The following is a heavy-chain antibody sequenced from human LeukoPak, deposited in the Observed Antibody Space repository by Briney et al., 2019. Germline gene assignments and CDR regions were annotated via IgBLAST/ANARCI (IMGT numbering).Heavy chain of an antibody. CDR1: GYTFTSYY. CDR3: AAPPYYYDSSGYYYYY. Sequence: GASVKVSCKASGYTFTSYYMHWVRQAPGQGLEWMGIINPSGGSTSYAQKFQGRVTMTRDTSTSTVYMELSSLRSEDTAVYYCAAPPYYYDSSGYYYYYWGQGTLVTVSS. CDR2: INPSGGST. D-gene: IGHD3-22*01. V-gene: IGHV1-46*01. J-gene: IGHJ4*02.